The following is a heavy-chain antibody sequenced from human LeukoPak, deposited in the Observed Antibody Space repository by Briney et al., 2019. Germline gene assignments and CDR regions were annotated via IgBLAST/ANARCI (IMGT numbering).Heavy chain of an antibody. D-gene: IGHD3-10*01. CDR2: ISGSGGST. CDR3: AKDTMVRGVIIPFDY. Sequence: GGSLRLSCAASGFTFSSYAMSCVRQAPGKGLEWVSAISGSGGSTYYADSVKGRFTISRDNSKNTLYLQMNSLRAEDTAVYYCAKDTMVRGVIIPFDYWGQGTLVTVSS. J-gene: IGHJ4*02. CDR1: GFTFSSYA. V-gene: IGHV3-23*01.